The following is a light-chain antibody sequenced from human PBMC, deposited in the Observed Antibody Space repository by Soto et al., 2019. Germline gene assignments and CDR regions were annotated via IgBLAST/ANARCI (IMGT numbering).Light chain of an antibody. J-gene: IGLJ2*01. Sequence: QSVLTQPASVSGSPGQSITISCTGTSSDVGRYNFVSWHQQHPDKAPKLIIFDVSNRPSGVSNRFSGSKSGDTASLTISGLQAEDEADYYCSSYTARKTVVFGGGTKLTVL. CDR3: SSYTARKTVV. CDR2: DVS. CDR1: SSDVGRYNF. V-gene: IGLV2-14*01.